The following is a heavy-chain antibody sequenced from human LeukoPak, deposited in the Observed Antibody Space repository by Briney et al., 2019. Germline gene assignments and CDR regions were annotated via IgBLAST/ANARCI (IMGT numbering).Heavy chain of an antibody. CDR1: GFTFSSYA. CDR3: VRVYCSGGSCQLQYYFDY. Sequence: GGSLRLSCSASGFTFSSYAMHWVRQAPGKGLEYVSAISSNGGSTYYADSVKGRFTISRDNSKNTLYLQMSSLRAEGTAVYYCVRVYCSGGSCQLQYYFDYWGQGTLVTVSS. CDR2: ISSNGGST. J-gene: IGHJ4*02. D-gene: IGHD2-15*01. V-gene: IGHV3-64D*06.